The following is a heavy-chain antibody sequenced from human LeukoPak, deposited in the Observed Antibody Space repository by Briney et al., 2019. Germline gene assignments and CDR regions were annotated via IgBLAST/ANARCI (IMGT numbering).Heavy chain of an antibody. CDR1: GGSISSYY. Sequence: SETLSLTCTVSGGSISSYYWSWIRQPPGKGLEWIGYIYYSGSTNYNPSLKSRVTISVGTSKNQFSLKLSSVTAADTAVYYCARDLYSSGWRLAPFGYWGQGTLVTVSS. J-gene: IGHJ4*02. V-gene: IGHV4-59*01. CDR3: ARDLYSSGWRLAPFGY. D-gene: IGHD6-19*01. CDR2: IYYSGST.